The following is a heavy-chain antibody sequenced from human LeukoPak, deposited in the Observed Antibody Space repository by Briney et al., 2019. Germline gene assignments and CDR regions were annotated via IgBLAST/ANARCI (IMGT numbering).Heavy chain of an antibody. CDR1: GGSISSGGYY. CDR2: IYHSGST. D-gene: IGHD3-22*01. V-gene: IGHV4-30-2*01. CDR3: ARESDDSSGYYYRLPLTD. J-gene: IGHJ4*02. Sequence: SETLSLTCTVSGGSISSGGYYWSWIRQPPGKGLEWIGYIYHSGSTYYNPSLKSRVTISVDRSKNQFSLKLSSVTAADTAVYYCARESDDSSGYYYRLPLTDWGQGTLVTVSS.